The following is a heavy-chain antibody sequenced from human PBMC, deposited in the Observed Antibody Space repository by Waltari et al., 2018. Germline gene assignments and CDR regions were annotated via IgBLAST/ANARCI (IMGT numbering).Heavy chain of an antibody. V-gene: IGHV4-4*02. Sequence: QVQLQESGPGLVKPSGTLSLTCAVSGGSISSSNWWSWVRQPPGKGLEWIGEIYRCGRTNYTRSLKSRVTISVDKSKNQFSLKLSSVTAADTAVYYCARDGLYGSGSYYDSYYYYYGMDVWGQGTTVTVSS. CDR2: IYRCGRT. J-gene: IGHJ6*02. CDR3: ARDGLYGSGSYYDSYYYYYGMDV. D-gene: IGHD3-10*01. CDR1: GGSISSSNW.